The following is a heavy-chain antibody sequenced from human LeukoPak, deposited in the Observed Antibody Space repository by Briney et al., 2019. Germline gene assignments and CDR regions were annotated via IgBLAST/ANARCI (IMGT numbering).Heavy chain of an antibody. CDR1: GGSFSGYY. D-gene: IGHD1-26*01. Sequence: SETLSLTCAVYGGSFSGYYWSWIRKPPGKGLEWIGEINHSGSTNYNPSLKSRVTISVDTSKNQFSLKLSSVTAADTAVYYCARVAGATSYWGQGTLVTVSS. V-gene: IGHV4-34*01. CDR3: ARVAGATSY. CDR2: INHSGST. J-gene: IGHJ4*02.